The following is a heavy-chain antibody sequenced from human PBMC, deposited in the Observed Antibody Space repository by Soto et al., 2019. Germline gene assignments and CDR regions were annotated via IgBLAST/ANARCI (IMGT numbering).Heavy chain of an antibody. CDR1: GFTFSSYA. CDR2: ISGSGGST. J-gene: IGHJ4*02. Sequence: GGSLRLSCAASGFTFSSYAMSWVRQAPGKGLEWVSAISGSGGSTYYADSVKGRFTISRDNSKNTLYLQMNSLRAEDTAVYYGAKDRLAVGVATFQWLYYFDYWGQGTLVTVSS. CDR3: AKDRLAVGVATFQWLYYFDY. D-gene: IGHD5-12*01. V-gene: IGHV3-23*01.